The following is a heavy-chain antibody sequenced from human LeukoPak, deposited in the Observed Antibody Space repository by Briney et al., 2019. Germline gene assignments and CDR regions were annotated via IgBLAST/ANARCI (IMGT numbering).Heavy chain of an antibody. Sequence: ASVKVSCKASGGTFSSYAISWVRQAPGQVLEWMGGIIPIFGTANYAQKFQGRVTITADESTSTAYMELSSLRSEDTAVYYCASTPLGYCSGGSCYYFDYWGQGTLVTVSS. D-gene: IGHD2-15*01. V-gene: IGHV1-69*01. CDR1: GGTFSSYA. J-gene: IGHJ4*02. CDR3: ASTPLGYCSGGSCYYFDY. CDR2: IIPIFGTA.